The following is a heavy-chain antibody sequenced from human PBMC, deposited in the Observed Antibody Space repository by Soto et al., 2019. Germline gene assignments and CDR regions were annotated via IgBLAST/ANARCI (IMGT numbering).Heavy chain of an antibody. CDR2: INSDGSST. CDR1: GFTFSTYW. CDR3: ARNVASLSSDAFDI. V-gene: IGHV3-74*01. J-gene: IGHJ3*02. Sequence: GGSLRLSXAASGFTFSTYWMYWVRQAPGKGLVWVSRINSDGSSTTYADSVKGRFTISRDNTKNTLYLQMNSLRAEDTAVYYYARNVASLSSDAFDIWGQGTMVTVSS. D-gene: IGHD2-21*01.